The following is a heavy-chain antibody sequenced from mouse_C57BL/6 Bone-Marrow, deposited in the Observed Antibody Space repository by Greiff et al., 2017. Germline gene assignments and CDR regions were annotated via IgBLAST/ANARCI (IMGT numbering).Heavy chain of an antibody. CDR3: THYDYLAWFAY. D-gene: IGHD2-4*01. V-gene: IGHV6-6*01. CDR2: IRNKANNHAT. J-gene: IGHJ3*01. Sequence: EVKVVESGGGLVQPGGSMKLSCAASGFTFSDAWMDWVRQSPEKGLEWVAEIRNKANNHATYYAESVKGWFTISRDDSKSSVYLQMNSLRAEDTGIYYCTHYDYLAWFAYWGQGTLVTVSA. CDR1: GFTFSDAW.